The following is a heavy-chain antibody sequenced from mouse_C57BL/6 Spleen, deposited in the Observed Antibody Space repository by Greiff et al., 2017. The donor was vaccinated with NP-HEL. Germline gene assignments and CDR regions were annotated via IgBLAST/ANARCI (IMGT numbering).Heavy chain of an antibody. J-gene: IGHJ2*01. CDR3: ARDDAYRFDY. D-gene: IGHD2-10*01. CDR2: ISDGGSYT. CDR1: GFTFSSYA. V-gene: IGHV5-4*01. Sequence: DVQLVESGGGLVKPGGSLKLSCAASGFTFSSYAMSWVRQTPEKRLEWVATISDGGSYTYYPDNVKGRFTISRDNAKNNLYLQMSHLKSEDTAMYYCARDDAYRFDYWGQGTTLTVSS.